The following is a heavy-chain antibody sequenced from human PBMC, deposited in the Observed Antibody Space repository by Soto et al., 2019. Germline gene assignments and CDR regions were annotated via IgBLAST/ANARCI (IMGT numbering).Heavy chain of an antibody. Sequence: PGESLKISCKGSGYSFTSYWISWVRQMPGKGLEWMGRIDPSDSYTNYSPSFQGHVTISADKSISTAYLQWSSPKASDTAMYYCARHSLDGSGWHGLGHFWGQGSTVIVSS. CDR1: GYSFTSYW. J-gene: IGHJ6*02. D-gene: IGHD6-19*01. V-gene: IGHV5-10-1*01. CDR3: ARHSLDGSGWHGLGHF. CDR2: IDPSDSYT.